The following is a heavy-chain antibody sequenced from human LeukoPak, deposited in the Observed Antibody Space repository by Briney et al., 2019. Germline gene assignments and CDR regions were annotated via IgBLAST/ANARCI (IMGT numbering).Heavy chain of an antibody. J-gene: IGHJ4*02. V-gene: IGHV3-23*01. D-gene: IGHD6-13*01. CDR1: GFTFSSYA. Sequence: PGGSLRLSCAASGFTFSSYAMSWVRQAPGKGLEWVSAISGSGGSTYYAGSVKGRFTISRDNSKNTLYLQMNSLRAEDTAVYYCAKDGRYSSNWSFDYWGQGTLVTVSS. CDR3: AKDGRYSSNWSFDY. CDR2: ISGSGGST.